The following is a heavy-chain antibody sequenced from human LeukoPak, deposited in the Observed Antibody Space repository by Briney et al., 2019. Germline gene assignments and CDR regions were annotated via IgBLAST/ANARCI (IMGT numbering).Heavy chain of an antibody. D-gene: IGHD5-24*01. V-gene: IGHV1-18*01. Sequence: ASVKVSCKASGYSFGSYGIGWVRQAPGQGLVWVGWISAYNGNKNYAQNLQGRVTMTTDTATNTAYMKLTSLRSDDTAVYYCRRRGLGDTATIYEPDYWGQGTLVTISS. CDR1: GYSFGSYG. CDR3: RRRGLGDTATIYEPDY. CDR2: ISAYNGNK. J-gene: IGHJ4*02.